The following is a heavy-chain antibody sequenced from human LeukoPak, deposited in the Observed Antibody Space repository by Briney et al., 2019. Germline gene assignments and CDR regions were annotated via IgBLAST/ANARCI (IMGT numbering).Heavy chain of an antibody. D-gene: IGHD3-3*01. V-gene: IGHV3-30*02. CDR1: GFTFSSYG. J-gene: IGHJ3*02. Sequence: PGGSLRLSCAASGFTFSSYGMHWVRQAPGKGLEWVAFIRYDGSNKYYADSVKGRFTISRDNSKNTLYLQMNSLRAEDTAVYYCAKSYDFWSGYYTDDAFDIWGQGTMATVSS. CDR3: AKSYDFWSGYYTDDAFDI. CDR2: IRYDGSNK.